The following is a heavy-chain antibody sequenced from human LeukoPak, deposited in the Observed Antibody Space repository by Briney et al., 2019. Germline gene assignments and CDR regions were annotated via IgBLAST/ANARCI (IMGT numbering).Heavy chain of an antibody. CDR1: GFTFKDYW. CDR2: INKEGNEE. J-gene: IGHJ6*02. D-gene: IGHD7-27*01. V-gene: IGHV3-7*01. Sequence: GGSLRLSCAASGFTFKDYWMSWVRQAPGKGPEWVANINKEGNEEPFVDSVKGRFTVSRDNAKNSLFLQMNSLRVEDTAVYYCATYKNWVAGDVWGQGTTVSVSS. CDR3: ATYKNWVAGDV.